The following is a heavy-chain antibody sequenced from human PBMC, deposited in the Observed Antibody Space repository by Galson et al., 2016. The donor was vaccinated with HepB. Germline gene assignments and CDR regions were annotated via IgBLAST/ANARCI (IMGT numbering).Heavy chain of an antibody. J-gene: IGHJ6*02. CDR2: ISGSGVGT. D-gene: IGHD5-18*01. V-gene: IGHV3-23*01. CDR1: GFPFSNYA. Sequence: SLRLSCAASGFPFSNYAMSWVRQAPGKGLEWLSAISGSGVGTYYADSLKGRFTISRDNSKNTLYLQMNSLRAEDTAIYYCAKDQGYSYASGYGMDVWGQGTTVTVSS. CDR3: AKDQGYSYASGYGMDV.